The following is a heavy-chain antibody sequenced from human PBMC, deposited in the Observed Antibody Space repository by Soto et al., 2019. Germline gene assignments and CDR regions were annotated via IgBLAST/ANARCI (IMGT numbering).Heavy chain of an antibody. D-gene: IGHD2-15*01. CDR2: ISGSGGST. Sequence: EVQLLESGGGLVQPGGSLRLSCAASGFTFSSYAMSWVCQAPGKGLEWVSAISGSGGSTYYADSVKGRFTISRDNSKNTLYLQMNSLRAEDTAVYYCAKDTGYCSGGSCFNWFDPWGQGTLVTVSS. J-gene: IGHJ5*02. CDR3: AKDTGYCSGGSCFNWFDP. V-gene: IGHV3-23*01. CDR1: GFTFSSYA.